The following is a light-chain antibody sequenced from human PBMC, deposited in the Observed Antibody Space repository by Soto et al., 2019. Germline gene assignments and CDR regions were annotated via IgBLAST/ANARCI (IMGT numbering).Light chain of an antibody. V-gene: IGKV1-9*01. CDR2: GAS. J-gene: IGKJ1*01. CDR1: QGISSN. CDR3: QQLNSYPPWT. Sequence: IPLTQSPSSLSASVGDRVTITCRASQGISSNLAWDQQQPGRAPKLLIFGASTLQSGVPSRFSGSGSGTDFTLTISSLQPEDFATYFCQQLNSYPPWTFGQGTKVEIK.